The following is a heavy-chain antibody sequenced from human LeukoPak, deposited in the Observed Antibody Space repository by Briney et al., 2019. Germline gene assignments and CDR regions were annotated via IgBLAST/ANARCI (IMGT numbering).Heavy chain of an antibody. D-gene: IGHD6-19*01. CDR1: GGSISTYY. CDR2: IRRSGST. Sequence: SETLSLTCTVSGGSISTYYWSWIRQSAGKGLEWIGRIRRSGSTNYNPSLKSRVTMSVDTSKNQFSLKVSSVTAADTGVYYCARAPEFSSGWLLDCWGQGSLVTVSS. CDR3: ARAPEFSSGWLLDC. J-gene: IGHJ4*02. V-gene: IGHV4-4*07.